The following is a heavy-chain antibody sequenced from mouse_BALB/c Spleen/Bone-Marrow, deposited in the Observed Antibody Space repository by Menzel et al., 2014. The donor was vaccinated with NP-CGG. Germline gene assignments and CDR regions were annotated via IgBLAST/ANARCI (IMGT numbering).Heavy chain of an antibody. CDR1: GYTFTDYV. J-gene: IGHJ4*01. V-gene: IGHV1-77*01. CDR2: IDPGRGSS. CDR3: ARDGNYAALDY. Sequence: LVESGPELVKPGASVKMSCKASGYTFTDYVISWVKQRTGQGLEWIGEIDPGRGSSSYNEKFKAKATLTADKSANTAYMQLSSLTSEDSAVYFCARDGNYAALDYWGQGTSVTVSS. D-gene: IGHD2-1*01.